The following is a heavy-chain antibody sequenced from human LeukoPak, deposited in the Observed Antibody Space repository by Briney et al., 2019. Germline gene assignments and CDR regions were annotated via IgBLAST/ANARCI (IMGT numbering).Heavy chain of an antibody. CDR2: ISYDGSNK. CDR3: AKERSHYRYSSSWYGSLDY. V-gene: IGHV3-30*18. J-gene: IGHJ4*02. Sequence: GRSLRLSCAASGFTFSSYGMHWVRQAPGKGLEWVAVISYDGSNKYYADSVKGRFTIYRDNSKNTLYLQMNIVRAEDTAVYYGAKERSHYRYSSSWYGSLDYWGQGTLVTVSS. D-gene: IGHD6-13*01. CDR1: GFTFSSYG.